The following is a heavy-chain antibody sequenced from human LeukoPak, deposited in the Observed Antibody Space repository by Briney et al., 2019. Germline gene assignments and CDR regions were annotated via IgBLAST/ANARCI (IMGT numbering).Heavy chain of an antibody. CDR2: ISSSSSYI. D-gene: IGHD5-24*01. CDR3: ARVKEMATIAIDY. Sequence: PGGSLRLSCAASGFTFSSYSMNWVRQAPGKGREWVSSISSSSSYIYYADSVKGRFTISRDNAKNSLYLQMNSLRAEDTAVYYCARVKEMATIAIDYWGQGTLVTVPS. V-gene: IGHV3-21*01. CDR1: GFTFSSYS. J-gene: IGHJ4*02.